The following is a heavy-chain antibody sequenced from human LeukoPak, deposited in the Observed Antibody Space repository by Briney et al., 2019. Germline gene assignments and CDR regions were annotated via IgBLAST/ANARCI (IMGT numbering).Heavy chain of an antibody. V-gene: IGHV4-59*01. CDR1: GGSFRGYY. Sequence: PSETLSLTCAVYGGSFRGYYWSWIRQPPGKGLEWIGYIYYSGSTNYNPSLKSRVTISVDTSKNQFSLKLSSVTAADTAVYYCARAYSHIVVVTKAFDIWGQGTMVTVSS. CDR2: IYYSGST. J-gene: IGHJ3*02. D-gene: IGHD2-21*01. CDR3: ARAYSHIVVVTKAFDI.